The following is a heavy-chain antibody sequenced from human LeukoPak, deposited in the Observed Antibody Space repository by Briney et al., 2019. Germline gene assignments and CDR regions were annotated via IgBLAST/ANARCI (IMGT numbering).Heavy chain of an antibody. Sequence: GGSLRLSCAASGFTFSSYSMNWVRQAPGKGLEWVSYISSSSSTIYYADSVKGRFTIPRDKAKNSLYLQINSLRAEDTAVYYCARDYLRTRSAIVVVTAMGYWGQGTLVTVSS. D-gene: IGHD2-21*02. CDR1: GFTFSSYS. J-gene: IGHJ4*02. CDR3: ARDYLRTRSAIVVVTAMGY. V-gene: IGHV3-48*01. CDR2: ISSSSSTI.